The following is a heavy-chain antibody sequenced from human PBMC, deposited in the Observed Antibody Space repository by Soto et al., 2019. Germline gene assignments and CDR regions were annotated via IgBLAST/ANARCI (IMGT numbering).Heavy chain of an antibody. J-gene: IGHJ3*02. Sequence: QLQLQESGPGLVKPSETLSLTCTVSGGSISSSSYYWGWIRQPPGKGLEWIGSIYYSGSTYYNPSLKSRVTISVDTSKNQFSLKLSSVTAADTAVYYCARLPHTIFGVVTAPFDIWGQGTMVTVSS. D-gene: IGHD3-3*01. V-gene: IGHV4-39*01. CDR2: IYYSGST. CDR3: ARLPHTIFGVVTAPFDI. CDR1: GGSISSSSYY.